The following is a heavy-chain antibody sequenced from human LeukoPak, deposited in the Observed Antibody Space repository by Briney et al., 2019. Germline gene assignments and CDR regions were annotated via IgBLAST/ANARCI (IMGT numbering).Heavy chain of an antibody. V-gene: IGHV1-2*02. CDR3: ARGAPRKPSYFDY. Sequence: ASVKVSCKAFGYTFTGYYMHWVRQAPGQGLEWMGWINPNSGGTNYAQKFQGRVTMTRDTSTSTVYMELSSLRSEDTAVYYCARGAPRKPSYFDYWGQGTLVTVSS. J-gene: IGHJ4*02. CDR1: GYTFTGYY. CDR2: INPNSGGT.